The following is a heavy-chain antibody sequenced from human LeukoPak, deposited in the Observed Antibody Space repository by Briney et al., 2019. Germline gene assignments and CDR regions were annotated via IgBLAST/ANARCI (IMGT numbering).Heavy chain of an antibody. Sequence: SETLSLTCAVSGGSISSGSYSWGWIRQPPGKGLEWIGYIYPRGSTYYNPSLKSRVSISLDTSKNQVSLSVTSVTAADTAVYFCATTWHYDSRGYLFEDWGHGTRVTVSS. CDR1: GGSISSGSYS. V-gene: IGHV4-30-2*02. CDR3: ATTWHYDSRGYLFED. J-gene: IGHJ4*01. CDR2: IYPRGST. D-gene: IGHD3-22*01.